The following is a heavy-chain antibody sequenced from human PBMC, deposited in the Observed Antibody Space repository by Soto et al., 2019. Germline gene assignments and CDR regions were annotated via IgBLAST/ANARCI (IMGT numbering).Heavy chain of an antibody. J-gene: IGHJ5*02. V-gene: IGHV1-2*02. CDR3: ARDDAAAPSSWSDP. CDR2: INPNSGGT. CDR1: GYTFTGYY. Sequence: ASVKVSCKASGYTFTGYYMHWVRQAPGQGLEWMGWINPNSGGTNYAQKFQGRVTMTRDTSISTAYMELSRLRSDDTAVYYCARDDAAAPSSWSDPWGQGTQVTVSS. D-gene: IGHD2-2*01.